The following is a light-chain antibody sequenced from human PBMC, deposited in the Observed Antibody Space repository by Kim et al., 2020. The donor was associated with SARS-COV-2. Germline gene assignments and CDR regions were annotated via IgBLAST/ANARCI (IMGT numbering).Light chain of an antibody. CDR2: RND. Sequence: GQTVTISCSGTTSNIENNYGYWFQQLPGTAPKLLMFRNDQRPTGIPDRFSGSKSGTSVSLAISGLRAEDEADYYCAAWDDSLNGWVFGGGTQLTVL. CDR3: AAWDDSLNGWV. CDR1: TSNIENNY. V-gene: IGLV1-47*01. J-gene: IGLJ3*02.